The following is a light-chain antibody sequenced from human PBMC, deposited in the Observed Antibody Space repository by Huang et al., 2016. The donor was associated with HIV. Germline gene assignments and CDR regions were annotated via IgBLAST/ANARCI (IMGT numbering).Light chain of an antibody. CDR2: GAS. Sequence: EFVLTQSPGTLSLSPGERATLPCRASQSVTSSFLAWYQQKPGQAPRLLSYGASSRASGSIDRFSCRGSETDFTLTISRLEPEDFAVYYCQQYATTPPTFGGGTKVEIK. V-gene: IGKV3-20*01. CDR1: QSVTSSF. J-gene: IGKJ4*01. CDR3: QQYATTPPT.